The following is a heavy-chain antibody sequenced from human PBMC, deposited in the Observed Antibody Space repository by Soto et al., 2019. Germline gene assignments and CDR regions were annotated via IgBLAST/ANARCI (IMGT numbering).Heavy chain of an antibody. J-gene: IGHJ5*01. D-gene: IGHD3-3*01. CDR2: MNPNSGNT. Sequence: ASVKVSCKASGYTFTNYDIHWVRQATGQGLEWMGWMNPNSGNTGYAQKFQGRVTMTRNTSISTAYMELSSLRSEDTAVYYCARVPPCDDFCSGKNGCFDSRGQGTLVPVSS. V-gene: IGHV1-8*02. CDR3: ARVPPCDDFCSGKNGCFDS. CDR1: GYTFTNYD.